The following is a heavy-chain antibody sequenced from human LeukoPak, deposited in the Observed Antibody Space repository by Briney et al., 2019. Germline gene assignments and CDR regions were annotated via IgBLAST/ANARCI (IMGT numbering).Heavy chain of an antibody. CDR2: IYHSGST. CDR1: GGSIGTYY. CDR3: ASGPSYYFEY. Sequence: SETLSLTCIVSGGSIGTYYWSWIRQPPGKELEWIGYIYHSGSTNYNPSLKSRVTISVDTSKNQFSLRLSSVTAADTAVYYCASGPSYYFEYWGQGTLVTVSS. J-gene: IGHJ4*02. V-gene: IGHV4-59*01.